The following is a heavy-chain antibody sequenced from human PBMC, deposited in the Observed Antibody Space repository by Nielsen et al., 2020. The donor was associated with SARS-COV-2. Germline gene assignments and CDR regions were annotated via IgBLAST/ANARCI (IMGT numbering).Heavy chain of an antibody. CDR1: GGSFSGYY. CDR2: INHSGST. Sequence: SETLSLTCAVYGGSFSGYYWSWIRQPPGKGLEWIGEINHSGSTNYNPSLKSRVTISVDTSKNQFSLKLSSVTAADTAVYYCARGELETMDVWGQGTTVTVSS. CDR3: ARGELETMDV. V-gene: IGHV4-34*01. D-gene: IGHD1-1*01. J-gene: IGHJ6*02.